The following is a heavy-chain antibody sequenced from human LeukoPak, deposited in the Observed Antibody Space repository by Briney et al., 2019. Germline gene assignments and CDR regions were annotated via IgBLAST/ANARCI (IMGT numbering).Heavy chain of an antibody. CDR2: ISAYNGNT. Sequence: GASVKVSCKASGYNFTSYGISWVRQAPGQGLEWMGWISAYNGNTNYAQKLQGRVTMTTDTSTSTAYMELRSLRSEDTAVYYCARGWNNKQAGTRRGYYYYYMDVWGKGTTVTVSS. V-gene: IGHV1-18*01. CDR3: ARGWNNKQAGTRRGYYYYYMDV. D-gene: IGHD6-13*01. CDR1: GYNFTSYG. J-gene: IGHJ6*03.